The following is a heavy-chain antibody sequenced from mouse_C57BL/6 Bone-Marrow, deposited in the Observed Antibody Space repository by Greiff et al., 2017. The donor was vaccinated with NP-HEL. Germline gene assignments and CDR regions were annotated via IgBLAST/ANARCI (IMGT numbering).Heavy chain of an antibody. CDR3: ARSLRYDGYYRGDY. CDR1: GYTFTSYG. J-gene: IGHJ2*01. D-gene: IGHD2-3*01. CDR2: IYPRSGNT. V-gene: IGHV1-81*01. Sequence: QVQLQQSGAELARPGASVKLSCKASGYTFTSYGISWVKQRTGQGLEWIGEIYPRSGNTYYNEKFKGKATLTADKSSSKAYMELRSLTSEDSAVYFCARSLRYDGYYRGDYWGQGTTLTVSS.